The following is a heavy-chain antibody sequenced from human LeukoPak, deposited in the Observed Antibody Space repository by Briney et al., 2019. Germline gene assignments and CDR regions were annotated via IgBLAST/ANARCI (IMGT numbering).Heavy chain of an antibody. Sequence: AASVKVSCKASGYTFTSYGISWVRQAPGQGLEWMGWINTNTGNPTYAQGFTGRFVFSLDTSVSTAYLQISSLKAEDTAVYYCARDYYDSSGIEDAFDIWGQGTMVTVSS. D-gene: IGHD3-22*01. CDR1: GYTFTSYG. V-gene: IGHV7-4-1*02. J-gene: IGHJ3*02. CDR2: INTNTGNP. CDR3: ARDYYDSSGIEDAFDI.